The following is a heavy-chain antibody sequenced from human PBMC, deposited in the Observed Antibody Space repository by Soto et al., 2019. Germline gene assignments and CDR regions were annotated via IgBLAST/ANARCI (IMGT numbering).Heavy chain of an antibody. CDR1: GGSISSGGYY. CDR3: ARVTSYYYDSSGYKNFDY. V-gene: IGHV4-31*03. CDR2: IYYSGST. Sequence: QVQLQESGPGLVKPSQTLSLTCTVSGGSISSGGYYWSWIRQHPGKGLEWIGYIYYSGSTYYNPSLKSRVTRSVDASKNQFSMMLSFVTAADTAVYYCARVTSYYYDSSGYKNFDYWGKGTLVTVSS. J-gene: IGHJ4*02. D-gene: IGHD3-22*01.